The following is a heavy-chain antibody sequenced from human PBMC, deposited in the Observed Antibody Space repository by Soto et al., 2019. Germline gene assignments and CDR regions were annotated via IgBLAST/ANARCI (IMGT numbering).Heavy chain of an antibody. D-gene: IGHD3-16*01. V-gene: IGHV1-69*04. Sequence: QVQLVQSGAEVKRPGSSVKVSCKASGDTFSFYSINWVRKAPGLGLEWMGRVNPILSMSNYAKRFQGTVTMTADKSPSTDYVELSCLTPQDTSMDACEPSYGGGYPPFDYWAHGPLATVSS. J-gene: IGHJ4*01. CDR1: GDTFSFYS. CDR2: VNPILSMS. CDR3: EPSYGGGYPPFDY.